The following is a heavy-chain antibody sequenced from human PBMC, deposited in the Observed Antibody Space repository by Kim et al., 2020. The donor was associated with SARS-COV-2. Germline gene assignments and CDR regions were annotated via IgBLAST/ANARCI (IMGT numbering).Heavy chain of an antibody. Sequence: SVKGRFTITRDNRKNTLYLQMNSLRTEDTAVYYCARDIGPSLGYYYGMDVWGQGTTVTVSS. CDR3: ARDIGPSLGYYYGMDV. J-gene: IGHJ6*02. V-gene: IGHV3-43*01.